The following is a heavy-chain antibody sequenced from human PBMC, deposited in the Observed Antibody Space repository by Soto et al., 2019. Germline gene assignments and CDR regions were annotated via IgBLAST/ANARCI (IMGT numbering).Heavy chain of an antibody. J-gene: IGHJ4*02. CDR1: GGSISSSSYY. CDR2: IYHSGST. D-gene: IGHD1-26*01. CDR3: QTVMYSGSYSTHH. V-gene: IGHV4-39*01. Sequence: SETLSLTCTVSGGSISSSSYYWGWIRQPPGKGLEWIGSIYHSGSTYYNPSLKSRVTISVDTSKNQFSLKLSSVTAADTAVYYCQTVMYSGSYSTHHWGQGTLVTVSS.